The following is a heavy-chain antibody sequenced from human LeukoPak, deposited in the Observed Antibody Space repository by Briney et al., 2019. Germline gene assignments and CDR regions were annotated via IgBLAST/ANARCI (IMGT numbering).Heavy chain of an antibody. V-gene: IGHV3-21*01. CDR1: GFTFSNCN. J-gene: IGHJ4*02. D-gene: IGHD3-3*01. Sequence: GGSLRLSCEASGFTFSNCNMNWVRHAPGKGLEWVSSIPSSGNYVYYADSVKGRFTISRENAKNLLYLQMNNVRAEDTAVYYCARVNDFWNGPLDYWGQGTLVTVSS. CDR3: ARVNDFWNGPLDY. CDR2: IPSSGNYV.